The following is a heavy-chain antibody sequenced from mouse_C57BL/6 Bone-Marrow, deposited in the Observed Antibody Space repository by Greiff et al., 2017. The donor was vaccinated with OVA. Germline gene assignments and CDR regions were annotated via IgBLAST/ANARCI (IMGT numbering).Heavy chain of an antibody. V-gene: IGHV1-82*01. CDR2: IYPGDGDT. CDR1: GYAFSSSW. CDR3: ARWSNYPYYFDY. J-gene: IGHJ2*01. D-gene: IGHD2-5*01. Sequence: VQLQQSGPELVKPGASVKISCKASGYAFSSSWMNWVKQRPGKGLEWIGRIYPGDGDTNYNGKFKGKATLTADKSSSTAYMQLSSLTSEDSAVYFWARWSNYPYYFDYWGQGTTRTVSS.